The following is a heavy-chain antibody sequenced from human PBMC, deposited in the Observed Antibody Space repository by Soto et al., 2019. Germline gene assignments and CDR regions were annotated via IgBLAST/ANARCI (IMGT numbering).Heavy chain of an antibody. J-gene: IGHJ4*02. CDR1: GFTFSNAW. D-gene: IGHD1-26*01. CDR2: IKTKTYGETT. Sequence: EVQLVESGGGLVKPGGSLRLSCAASGFTFSNAWMSWVRQAPGKGLEWVGRIKTKTYGETTDYAAPVKGRFSISRDDSKNTLYLQMNSLKIEDTAVYYCATELSGRYLSFDYWGQGTLVTVSS. CDR3: ATELSGRYLSFDY. V-gene: IGHV3-15*07.